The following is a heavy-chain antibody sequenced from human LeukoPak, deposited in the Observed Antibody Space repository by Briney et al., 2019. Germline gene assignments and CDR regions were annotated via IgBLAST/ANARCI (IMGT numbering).Heavy chain of an antibody. V-gene: IGHV1-8*01. D-gene: IGHD5-12*01. Sequence: ASVKVSCKASGYTFSTSTISWVRQAAGQGLEWMGWINPKNGKTSYAQKFQGRVTMTRDMSTSTVYMELSSLRSEDTAVYYCARVRRDSGYDSLDFDYWGQGTLVTVSS. CDR1: GYTFSTST. J-gene: IGHJ4*02. CDR3: ARVRRDSGYDSLDFDY. CDR2: INPKNGKT.